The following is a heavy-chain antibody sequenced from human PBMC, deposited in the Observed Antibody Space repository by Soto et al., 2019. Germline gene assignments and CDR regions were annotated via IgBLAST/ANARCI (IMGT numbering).Heavy chain of an antibody. V-gene: IGHV3-30*18. CDR3: AKDPTSAYYDFWSGIDI. D-gene: IGHD3-3*01. Sequence: PGGSLRLSCAASGFTISSYGMHWVRQAPGKGLEWVAVISYDGSNKYYADSVKGRFTISRDNSKNTLYLQMNSLRAEDTAVYYCAKDPTSAYYDFWSGIDIWGQGTMVTVS. CDR1: GFTISSYG. J-gene: IGHJ3*02. CDR2: ISYDGSNK.